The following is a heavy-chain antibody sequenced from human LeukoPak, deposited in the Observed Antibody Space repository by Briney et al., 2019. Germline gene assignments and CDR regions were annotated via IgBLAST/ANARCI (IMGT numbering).Heavy chain of an antibody. J-gene: IGHJ6*03. CDR2: IETDGSST. Sequence: PGGCLRLSCAASGFTFSSYWMHWVRQAPGKGLVWVSRIETDGSSTKYADSVKGRFTISRDNAKNTLYLQMNSLGAEDTAVYYCVRGASLAYYMDVWGKGTTVTVSS. D-gene: IGHD3-16*02. CDR3: VRGASLAYYMDV. CDR1: GFTFSSYW. V-gene: IGHV3-74*01.